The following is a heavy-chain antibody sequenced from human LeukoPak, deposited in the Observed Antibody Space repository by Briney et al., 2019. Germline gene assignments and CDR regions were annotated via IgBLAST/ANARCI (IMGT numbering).Heavy chain of an antibody. CDR3: ASLGVKSGPDY. CDR1: GYTFTGHY. Sequence: GASVKVSCKASGYTFTGHYMHWVRQAPGQGLERMGWISAYNGNTNYAQKLQGRVTMTTDTSTSTAYMELSRLRSDDTAVYYCASLGVKSGPDYWGQGTLVTVSS. J-gene: IGHJ4*02. D-gene: IGHD3-10*01. V-gene: IGHV1-18*04. CDR2: ISAYNGNT.